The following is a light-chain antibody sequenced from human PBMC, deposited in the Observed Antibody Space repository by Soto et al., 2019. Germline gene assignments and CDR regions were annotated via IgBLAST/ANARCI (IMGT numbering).Light chain of an antibody. Sequence: QSVLTQPASGSGSPGESITISCTGTSSDVGGYDYVSWYQIHPGKAPKLMVFEVSNRPSGVSYRFYGSKSGNTASLTISGLQAEDFADYFCSSYSIRLAYLFVTGNEVA. CDR1: SSDVGGYDY. J-gene: IGLJ1*01. CDR3: SSYSIRLAYL. V-gene: IGLV2-14*01. CDR2: EVS.